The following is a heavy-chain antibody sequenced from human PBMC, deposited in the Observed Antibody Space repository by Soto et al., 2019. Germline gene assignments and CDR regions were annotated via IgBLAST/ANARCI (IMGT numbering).Heavy chain of an antibody. D-gene: IGHD2-15*01. J-gene: IGHJ6*03. CDR1: GGTFSSYT. CDR2: IIPILGIA. CDR3: ARARGGGYPYYYYYMDV. V-gene: IGHV1-69*02. Sequence: SVKVSCKASGGTFSSYTISWVRQAPGQGLEWMGRIIPILGIANYAQKFQGRVTITADKSTSTAYMELSSLRSEDTAVYYCARARGGGYPYYYYYMDVWGKGTTVTVSS.